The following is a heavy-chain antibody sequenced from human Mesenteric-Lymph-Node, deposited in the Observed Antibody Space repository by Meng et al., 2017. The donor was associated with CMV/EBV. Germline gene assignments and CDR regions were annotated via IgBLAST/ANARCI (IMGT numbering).Heavy chain of an antibody. V-gene: IGHV2-70D*14. CDR2: IDWDDDR. J-gene: IGHJ4*02. CDR3: ARYSGYSQYYFDY. Sequence: SGPTLVKPTQTLTLTCTFSGFSLSTTEMRVSWIRQPPGKALEWLGCIDWDDDRFYSTSLKTRLTISKDTSKNQVVLTMTNMDPADTGTYYCARYSGYSQYYFDYWGLGTLVTVSS. D-gene: IGHD5-12*01. CDR1: GFSLSTTEMR.